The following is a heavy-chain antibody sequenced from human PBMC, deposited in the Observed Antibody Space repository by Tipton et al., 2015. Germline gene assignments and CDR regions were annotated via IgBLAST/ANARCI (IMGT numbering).Heavy chain of an antibody. CDR2: TYYRSNWNN. Sequence: GLVKPSQTLSLTCAISGDSVSSNTAAWHWIRQSPSRGLEWLGRTYYRSNWNNDYAVSVKSRITITPDTSKNQFTLHLNSVTPDDTAVYYCAAARDFDYWGQGTLVTVSS. CDR1: GDSVSSNTAA. D-gene: IGHD6-6*01. V-gene: IGHV6-1*01. J-gene: IGHJ4*02. CDR3: AAARDFDY.